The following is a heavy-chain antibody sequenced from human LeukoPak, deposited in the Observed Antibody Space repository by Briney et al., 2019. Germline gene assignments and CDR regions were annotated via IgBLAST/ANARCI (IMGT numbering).Heavy chain of an antibody. V-gene: IGHV3-30-3*01. CDR1: GFTFSTYF. Sequence: GRSLRLSCAASGFTFSTYFMHWVRQAPGKGLEWVADIASDGSHTFYVESVKGRFTISRDNSKNTLYLQMNSLSAEATAVYFCARERQDTILHSGAFDIWGQGTMVTVSS. J-gene: IGHJ3*02. D-gene: IGHD2-21*01. CDR2: IASDGSHT. CDR3: ARERQDTILHSGAFDI.